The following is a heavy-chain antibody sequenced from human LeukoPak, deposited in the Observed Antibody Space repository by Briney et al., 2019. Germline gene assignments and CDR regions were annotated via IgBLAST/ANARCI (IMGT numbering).Heavy chain of an antibody. CDR3: GRDFGLSGTKRSFDI. Sequence: GGSLRLSCAASGFIFSDYYMGWIRQAPGKGLEWVSYISGSGSTIFYADSVKGRFTISRDNAKNSMHLQMNSLRAEDTAVYYCGRDFGLSGTKRSFDIWSQGTMVTVSS. J-gene: IGHJ3*02. CDR1: GFIFSDYY. V-gene: IGHV3-11*01. D-gene: IGHD1-7*01. CDR2: ISGSGSTI.